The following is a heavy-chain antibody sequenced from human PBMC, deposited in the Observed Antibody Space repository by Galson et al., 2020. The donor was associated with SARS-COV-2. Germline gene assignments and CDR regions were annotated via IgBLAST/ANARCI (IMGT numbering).Heavy chain of an antibody. D-gene: IGHD3-9*01. V-gene: IGHV2-26*01. CDR1: GFSLSHPRMG. CDR3: ARIRDWAFDS. J-gene: IGHJ4*02. Sequence: SGPTLVKPTETLTLTCTVSGFSLSHPRMGVSWVRQPPGKALEWLGNILPNDESSYNTSLRIRLTISKDTSKSQVVLTMTNMDPVDTATYYCARIRDWAFDSWGQGTLVTVSS. CDR2: ILPNDES.